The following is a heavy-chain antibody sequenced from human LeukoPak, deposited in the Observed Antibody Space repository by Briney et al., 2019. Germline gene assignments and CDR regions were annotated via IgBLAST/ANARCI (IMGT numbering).Heavy chain of an antibody. CDR2: IWYDGSNK. J-gene: IGHJ4*02. D-gene: IGHD3-10*01. Sequence: PGRSLRLSCAASGFTFSSYGMHWVRQAPGKGLEWVAVIWYDGSNKYYADSVKGRFTISRDNSKNTLYLQMNSLRAEGTAVYYCAKDRHGSGSYYMYIWGQGTLVTVSS. CDR1: GFTFSSYG. V-gene: IGHV3-33*06. CDR3: AKDRHGSGSYYMYI.